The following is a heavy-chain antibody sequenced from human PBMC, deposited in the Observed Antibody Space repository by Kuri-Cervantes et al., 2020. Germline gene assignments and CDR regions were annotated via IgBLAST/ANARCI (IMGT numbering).Heavy chain of an antibody. CDR1: GYTFTTYY. Sequence: CKAFGYTFTTYYMHWVRQAPGQGLEWMGIINPSDGSTTYAQKFQGRVTMTRDTSTSTVYMELSSLRSEDTAVYYCARDSSSWRAPLDYWGQGTLVTVSS. CDR3: ARDSSSWRAPLDY. J-gene: IGHJ4*02. D-gene: IGHD6-13*01. V-gene: IGHV1-46*01. CDR2: INPSDGST.